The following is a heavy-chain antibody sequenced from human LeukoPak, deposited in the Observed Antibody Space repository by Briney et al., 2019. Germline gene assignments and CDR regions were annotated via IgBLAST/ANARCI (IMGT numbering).Heavy chain of an antibody. J-gene: IGHJ5*02. CDR1: GFTFSSYA. V-gene: IGHV3-23*01. Sequence: GGSLRLSCAASGFTFSSYAMNWVRQSPGKGLEWVSAISGSGGTTYYADSVKGRFTISRDNSKNTLYLQMNSLRAEDTAVYYCAKGLGTSSLGWFDPWGQGTLVTVSS. D-gene: IGHD2-2*01. CDR2: ISGSGGTT. CDR3: AKGLGTSSLGWFDP.